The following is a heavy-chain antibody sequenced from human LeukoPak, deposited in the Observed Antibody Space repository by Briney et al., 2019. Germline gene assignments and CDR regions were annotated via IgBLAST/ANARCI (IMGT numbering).Heavy chain of an antibody. V-gene: IGHV3-23*01. CDR3: ANEIRPNDY. J-gene: IGHJ4*02. D-gene: IGHD4-17*01. CDR1: EFDFSSHA. Sequence: GGSLRLSCAASEFDFSSHAKTWVRQAPGKGLEWVSAISISGSKTYYADSVKGRFTISRDNSKNTLYLQMNSLRAEDTAVYYCANEIRPNDYWGQGTQVTVSS. CDR2: ISISGSKT.